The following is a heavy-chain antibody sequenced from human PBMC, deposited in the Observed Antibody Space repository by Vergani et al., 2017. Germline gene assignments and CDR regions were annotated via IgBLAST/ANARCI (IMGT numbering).Heavy chain of an antibody. CDR2: ISARYPST. Sequence: EVQLLQSGGGVIQPGGSVRLSCAASGFTFSACPMTWVRQAPGKGLEWVSAISARYPSTYYADSVKGRFTISRDNSKNMLYLQMTSLKAEDTAVYYCARLSYVTTPYLQGVYYCWGQGTLVSVSS. CDR3: ARLSYVTTPYLQGVYYC. CDR1: GFTFSACP. V-gene: IGHV3-23*01. D-gene: IGHD2-15*01. J-gene: IGHJ4*02.